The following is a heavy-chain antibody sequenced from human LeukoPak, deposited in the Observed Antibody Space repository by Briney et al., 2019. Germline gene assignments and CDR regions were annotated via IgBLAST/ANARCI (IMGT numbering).Heavy chain of an antibody. D-gene: IGHD5-18*01. V-gene: IGHV4-59*01. J-gene: IGHJ4*02. Sequence: TSETLSLTCTVSGGSISSFYWSWIRQPPGKGLEWIGYIYYSGSTNYNPSLESRVTMSVDTSKNQFSLKLSSVTAADTAVYYCARGQHSYGYFNGFDYWGQGTLVTVSS. CDR1: GGSISSFY. CDR2: IYYSGST. CDR3: ARGQHSYGYFNGFDY.